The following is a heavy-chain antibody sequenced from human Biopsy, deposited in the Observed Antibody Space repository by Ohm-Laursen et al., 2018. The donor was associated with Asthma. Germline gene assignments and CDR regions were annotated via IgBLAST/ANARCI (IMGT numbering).Heavy chain of an antibody. CDR1: RFTYE. D-gene: IGHD1-1*01. V-gene: IGHV3-30*19. CDR3: VRDGTDDAFDI. J-gene: IGHJ3*02. Sequence: SLRLSCAASRFTYEMHCFRQAPGKGLEWVAVISYDGSSIYYADSVKGRFTISRDNSKNTLDLQMNSLREEDTAVYYCVRDGTDDAFDIWGQGTVVSVSS. CDR2: ISYDGSSI.